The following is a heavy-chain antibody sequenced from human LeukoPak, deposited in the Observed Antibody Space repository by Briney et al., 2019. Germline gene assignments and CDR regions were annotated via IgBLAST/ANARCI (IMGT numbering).Heavy chain of an antibody. CDR3: ARDRTTYYYYGMDV. V-gene: IGHV3-7*01. Sequence: GGSLRLSCAASGFTFSSYWMSWVRQAPGKGLEWVANIKQDGSEKYYVDSAKGRFTISRDNAKNSLYLQMNSLRAEDTAVYYCARDRTTYYYYGMDVWGQGTTVTVSS. D-gene: IGHD1-7*01. CDR1: GFTFSSYW. J-gene: IGHJ6*02. CDR2: IKQDGSEK.